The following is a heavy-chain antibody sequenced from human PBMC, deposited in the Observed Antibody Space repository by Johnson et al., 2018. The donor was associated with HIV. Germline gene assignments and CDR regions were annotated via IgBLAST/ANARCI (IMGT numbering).Heavy chain of an antibody. CDR3: TRTLGYDSSGYHDAFDI. V-gene: IGHV3-30*04. Sequence: QVQLVESGGSVVRRGGSLRLSCTASGFTFSRYAMHWVRPAPGKGLEWVAVLSYDGSDKYYADSVKGRFTISRDSSKNTLYLQMNSLRLEDTAVYYCTRTLGYDSSGYHDAFDIWGQGTLVTVSS. CDR1: GFTFSRYA. CDR2: LSYDGSDK. D-gene: IGHD3-22*01. J-gene: IGHJ3*02.